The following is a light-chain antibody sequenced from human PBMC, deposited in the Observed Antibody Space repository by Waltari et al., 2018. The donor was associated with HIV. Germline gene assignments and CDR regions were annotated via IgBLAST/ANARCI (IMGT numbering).Light chain of an antibody. V-gene: IGLV2-14*01. Sequence: QSALTQPASVSGSPGQSITISCTGSNSDVGGYNYVSWYQQHPGKAPKLLLFEVTHRPSGISSRFSGSKSGNTATMTISGLQAEDDADYYCSSYTTTSTILFGGGTKVTVL. CDR3: SSYTTTSTIL. J-gene: IGLJ2*01. CDR2: EVT. CDR1: NSDVGGYNY.